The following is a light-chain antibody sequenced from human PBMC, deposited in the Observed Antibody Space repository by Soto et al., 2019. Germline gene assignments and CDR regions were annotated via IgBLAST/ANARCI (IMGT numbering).Light chain of an antibody. CDR2: DAS. CDR3: HQYYKWPPT. CDR1: QSAISN. V-gene: IGKV3-15*01. Sequence: EIVMTQSPATLSVSLGARVTLSCRASQSAISNLAWYQQKPGQTPRLLIYDASTRATDIPARFSGSGSGTDFTLTISSLLSEDFAVYYCHQYYKWPPTFGGGTKVDIK. J-gene: IGKJ4*01.